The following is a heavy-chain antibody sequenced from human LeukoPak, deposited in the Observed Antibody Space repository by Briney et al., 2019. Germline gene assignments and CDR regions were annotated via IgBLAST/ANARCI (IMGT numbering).Heavy chain of an antibody. D-gene: IGHD5-24*01. Sequence: GGSLRLSCVASGFTLRNHWVTWVRQAPGKGLEWVANINEHGREIHYVDSVKGRFTISRDNAKNSLYLQMNSLRVEDTAVYYCARDYKGWFDYWGQGTLVTVSS. CDR1: GFTLRNHW. CDR2: INEHGREI. V-gene: IGHV3-7*01. J-gene: IGHJ4*02. CDR3: ARDYKGWFDY.